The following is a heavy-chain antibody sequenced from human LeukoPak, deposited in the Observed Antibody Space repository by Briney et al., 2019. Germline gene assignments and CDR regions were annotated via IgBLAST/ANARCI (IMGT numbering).Heavy chain of an antibody. CDR2: IYYSGST. V-gene: IGHV4-59*12. D-gene: IGHD1-14*01. Sequence: PSETLSLTCTVSGGSISNYYWSWIRQPPGKGLEWIGYIYYSGSTNYNPSLKSRVTISVDTSKNQFSLKLSSVTAADTAVYYCARARAVTGSPFDPWGQGTLVTVSS. CDR1: GGSISNYY. CDR3: ARARAVTGSPFDP. J-gene: IGHJ5*02.